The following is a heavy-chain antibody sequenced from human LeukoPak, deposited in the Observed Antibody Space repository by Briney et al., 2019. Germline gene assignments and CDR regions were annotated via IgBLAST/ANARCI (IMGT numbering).Heavy chain of an antibody. CDR3: ARVTRVTMVLMDV. D-gene: IGHD3-10*01. J-gene: IGHJ6*02. V-gene: IGHV4-31*03. Sequence: KSSETLSLTCTVSGGSISSGGYYWSWIRQHPGKGLEWIGYIYYSGSTYYNPSLKSRVTISVDTSKNQFSLKLSSVTAADTAVYYCARVTRVTMVLMDVWGQGTTVTVSS. CDR2: IYYSGST. CDR1: GGSISSGGYY.